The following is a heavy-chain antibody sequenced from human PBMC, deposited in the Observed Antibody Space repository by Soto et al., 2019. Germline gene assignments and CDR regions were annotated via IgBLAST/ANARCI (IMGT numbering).Heavy chain of an antibody. D-gene: IGHD3-3*01. J-gene: IGHJ3*02. V-gene: IGHV4-39*01. Sequence: PFDTLSLTCTVFRVSIPSSPSYWEWSRQPPGKGLEWIGSIYYSGSTYYTPSLKSRFTISGDTSKNQFSLKLSSVTAADTAVEYCARAGYDCWSGLFDAFDIWGQGTMVT. CDR2: IYYSGST. CDR3: ARAGYDCWSGLFDAFDI. CDR1: RVSIPSSPSY.